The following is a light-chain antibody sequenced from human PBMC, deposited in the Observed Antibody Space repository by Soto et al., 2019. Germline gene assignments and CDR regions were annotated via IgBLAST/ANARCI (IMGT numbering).Light chain of an antibody. J-gene: IGKJ5*01. CDR2: AAS. Sequence: AIQLTQSPSSLSASVGDRVTITCRASQDITSALAWYQQKPGKAPNLLIYAASSLKSGVPSRFSGSGSGTDFTLTFSSLQPEDFATYYCQQFNNYVITFGQGTRLETK. CDR1: QDITSA. CDR3: QQFNNYVIT. V-gene: IGKV1D-13*01.